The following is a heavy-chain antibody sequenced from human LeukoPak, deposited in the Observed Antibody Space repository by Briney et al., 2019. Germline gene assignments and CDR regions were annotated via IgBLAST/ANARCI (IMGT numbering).Heavy chain of an antibody. J-gene: IGHJ4*02. Sequence: SVKVSCKASGGTFSSYAISWVRQAPGQGLEWMGRIIPILGIANYAQKFQGRVTMTRDTSTSTVYMELSSLRSEDTAVYYCARARSWFPFDYWGQGTLVTVSS. D-gene: IGHD3-10*01. CDR2: IIPILGIA. CDR1: GGTFSSYA. CDR3: ARARSWFPFDY. V-gene: IGHV1-69*04.